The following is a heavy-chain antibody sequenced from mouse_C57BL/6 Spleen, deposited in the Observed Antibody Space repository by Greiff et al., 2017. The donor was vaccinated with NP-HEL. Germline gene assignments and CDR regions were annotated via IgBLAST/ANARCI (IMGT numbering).Heavy chain of an antibody. CDR1: GYTFTSYW. V-gene: IGHV1-50*01. J-gene: IGHJ2*01. Sequence: QVQLQQPGAELVKPGASVKLSCKASGYTFTSYWMHWVKQRPGQGLEWIGEIDPYDSYTNYNQKFKGKATLTLDTASSTAYMQLSSLTSEDSAVDDCARGSCFFDYWGQGTTLTVSS. CDR3: ARGSCFFDY. CDR2: IDPYDSYT.